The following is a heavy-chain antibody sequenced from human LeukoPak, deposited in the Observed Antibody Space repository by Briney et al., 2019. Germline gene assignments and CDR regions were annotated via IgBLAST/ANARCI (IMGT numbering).Heavy chain of an antibody. D-gene: IGHD2-2*01. Sequence: ASVKVSCKAPGYTFTGYYMHWVRQAPGQGLEWMGWINPNSGGTNYAQKFQGRVTMTRDTSISTAYMELSRLRSDDTAVYYCARDPSSVVPAVLDYWGQGTLVTVSS. V-gene: IGHV1-2*02. J-gene: IGHJ4*02. CDR2: INPNSGGT. CDR1: GYTFTGYY. CDR3: ARDPSSVVPAVLDY.